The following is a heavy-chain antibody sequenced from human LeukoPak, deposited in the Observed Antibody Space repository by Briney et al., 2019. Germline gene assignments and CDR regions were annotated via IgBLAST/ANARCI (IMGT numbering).Heavy chain of an antibody. CDR3: ARDRDYGGPRGGDAFDI. J-gene: IGHJ3*02. D-gene: IGHD4-23*01. Sequence: GGSLRLSCAASGFTFSSYWMHWVRQAPGKGLVWVSRINSDGSSTSYADSVKGRFTISRDSAKNSLYLQMNSLRAEDTAVYYCARDRDYGGPRGGDAFDIWGQGTMVTVSS. CDR1: GFTFSSYW. V-gene: IGHV3-74*01. CDR2: INSDGSST.